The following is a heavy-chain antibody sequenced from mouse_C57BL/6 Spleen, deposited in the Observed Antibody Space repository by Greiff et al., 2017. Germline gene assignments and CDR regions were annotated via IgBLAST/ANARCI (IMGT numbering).Heavy chain of an antibody. J-gene: IGHJ4*01. V-gene: IGHV5-17*01. Sequence: EVMLVESGGGLVKPGGSLKLSCAASGFTFSDYGMHWVRQAPEKGLEWVSYISSGSSTIYYADTVKGRFTISRDNAKNTLFLQMTSLRSEDTAMYYCAIGTRAMDYWGQGTSVTVSS. CDR3: AIGTRAMDY. D-gene: IGHD4-1*01. CDR1: GFTFSDYG. CDR2: ISSGSSTI.